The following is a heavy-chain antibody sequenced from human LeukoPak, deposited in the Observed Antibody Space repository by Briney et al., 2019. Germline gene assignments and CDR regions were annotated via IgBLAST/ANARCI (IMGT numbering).Heavy chain of an antibody. V-gene: IGHV1-2*02. Sequence: GASVKVSCKASGYTFTGYYMHWVRQAPGQGLEWMGWINPNSGGTNYAQKFQGRVTMTRDTSISTAYMELSRLRSDDTAVYYCARRTYYYDSSGTFIDYWGQGTLVTVSS. J-gene: IGHJ4*02. CDR1: GYTFTGYY. CDR2: INPNSGGT. D-gene: IGHD3-22*01. CDR3: ARRTYYYDSSGTFIDY.